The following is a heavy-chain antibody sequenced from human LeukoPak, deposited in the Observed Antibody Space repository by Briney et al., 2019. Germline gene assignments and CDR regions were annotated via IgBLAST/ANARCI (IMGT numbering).Heavy chain of an antibody. J-gene: IGHJ4*02. CDR2: INPNSGAT. Sequence: GASVKVSCKTSGYTFTGYYMHWVRQAPGQGLEWMGWINPNSGATNYAQKFQGRVTMTRDTSINTAYMELISLRSDDTALYFCGRGIAVAGIDYWGQGTLVTVSS. CDR1: GYTFTGYY. V-gene: IGHV1-2*02. CDR3: GRGIAVAGIDY. D-gene: IGHD6-19*01.